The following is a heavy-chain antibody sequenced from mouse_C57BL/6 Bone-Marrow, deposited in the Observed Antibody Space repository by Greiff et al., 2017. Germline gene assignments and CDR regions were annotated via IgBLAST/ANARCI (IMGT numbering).Heavy chain of an antibody. D-gene: IGHD1-1*01. CDR2: IYPGDGDT. J-gene: IGHJ4*01. CDR1: GYSFSSSW. Sequence: QVQLQQSGPELVKPGASVKISCKASGYSFSSSWMNWVKQRPGKGLEWIGRIYPGDGDTNYNGKFKGKATLTADNSSSTAYMQLSSLTSEDSAVYFCARSNTTVVARDAMDYWGQGTSVTVSS. V-gene: IGHV1-82*01. CDR3: ARSNTTVVARDAMDY.